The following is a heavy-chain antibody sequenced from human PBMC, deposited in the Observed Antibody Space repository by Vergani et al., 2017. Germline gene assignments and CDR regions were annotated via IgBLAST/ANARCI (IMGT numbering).Heavy chain of an antibody. CDR3: ARGHGGNSGWFDP. CDR2: ISSSSSYI. Sequence: EVQLVESGGGLVKRGGSLRLSCAASGFTFSSYSMNWVRQAPGKGLEWVSSISSSSSYIHYSDSLKGRFTISADKSISTAYLQWSSLKASDTAMYYCARGHGGNSGWFDPWGQGTLVTVSS. V-gene: IGHV3-21*04. CDR1: GFTFSSYS. D-gene: IGHD4-23*01. J-gene: IGHJ5*02.